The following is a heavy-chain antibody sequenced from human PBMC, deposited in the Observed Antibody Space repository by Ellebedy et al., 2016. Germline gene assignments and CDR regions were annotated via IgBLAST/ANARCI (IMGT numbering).Heavy chain of an antibody. CDR2: ISRNGDTT. Sequence: GESLKISXRASGFTFSSYVMSWVRQAPGKGLKWVSGISRNGDTTYYSDSVKGRFTISRDNPKNTLYLQMNSLRAEDTAVYYCVKDRDDDGDYVFDSWGQGTLVTVSA. CDR3: VKDRDDDGDYVFDS. CDR1: GFTFSSYV. D-gene: IGHD4-17*01. J-gene: IGHJ4*02. V-gene: IGHV3-23*01.